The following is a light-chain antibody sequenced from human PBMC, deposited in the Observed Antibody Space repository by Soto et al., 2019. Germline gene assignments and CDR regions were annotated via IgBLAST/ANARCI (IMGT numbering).Light chain of an antibody. Sequence: DIQMSQSPSSLSASVGDAVTITCRASQSVRNNVNWYQQKPGKAPKLLISTASSLRSGVPSRFSGSGSGTTFSLTISSLQPEDFAIYYCQQTYSALSITFGGGTKVDIK. J-gene: IGKJ4*01. CDR1: QSVRNN. CDR2: TAS. V-gene: IGKV1-39*01. CDR3: QQTYSALSIT.